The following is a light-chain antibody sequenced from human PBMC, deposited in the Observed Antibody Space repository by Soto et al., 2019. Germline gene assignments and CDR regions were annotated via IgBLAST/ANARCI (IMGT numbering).Light chain of an antibody. J-gene: IGKJ1*01. CDR1: QTISNY. CDR3: QQSYSIPET. V-gene: IGKV1-39*01. CDR2: AAS. Sequence: DIQMTQSPSSLSASVGDRVTITCRASQTISNYLHWCQQKPGKAPKLLIYAASSLQSGVPSRFSGSGSGTDFTLTISSLQPEDVAAYYCQQSYSIPETFGQGTKLEIK.